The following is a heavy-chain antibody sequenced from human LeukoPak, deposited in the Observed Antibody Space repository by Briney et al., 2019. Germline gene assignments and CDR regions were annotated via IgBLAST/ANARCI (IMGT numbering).Heavy chain of an antibody. CDR2: IYSGGST. CDR3: APTPYGDLIPPHFDY. J-gene: IGHJ4*02. CDR1: GFTVSSNY. V-gene: IGHV3-53*01. Sequence: PGESLRLSCAVSGFTVSSNYMGWVRQAPGKGLEWVSAIYSGGSTYYADSVKGRFTISRDSSKNTLYLQMNSLTVEDTAVYYCAPTPYGDLIPPHFDYWGQGTLVTVSS. D-gene: IGHD4-17*01.